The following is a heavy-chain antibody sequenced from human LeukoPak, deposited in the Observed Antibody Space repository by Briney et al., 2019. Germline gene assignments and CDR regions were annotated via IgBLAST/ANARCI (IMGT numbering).Heavy chain of an antibody. CDR2: INPNSGGT. CDR3: ARVHGDDAFDI. V-gene: IGHV1-2*02. D-gene: IGHD3-10*01. J-gene: IGHJ3*02. CDR1: GYTFTGYY. Sequence: RASVKVSCKASGYTFTGYYMHWVRQAPGQGLEWTGWINPNSGGTNYAQKFQGRVTMTRDTSISTAYMELSRLRSDDTAVYYCARVHGDDAFDIWGQGTMVTVSS.